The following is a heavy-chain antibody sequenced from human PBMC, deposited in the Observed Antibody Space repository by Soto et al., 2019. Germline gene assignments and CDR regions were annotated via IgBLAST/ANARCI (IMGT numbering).Heavy chain of an antibody. V-gene: IGHV5-10-1*01. CDR1: GYSFTSYW. CDR2: IDPSDSYT. CDR3: ARSIAARHTSEYYYYGMDV. Sequence: GESLKISCKGSGYSFTSYWISWVRQMPGKGLEWMGRIDPSDSYTNYSPSFQGHVTISADKSISTAYLQWSSLKASDTAMYYCARSIAARHTSEYYYYGMDVWGQGTTVTVSS. J-gene: IGHJ6*01. D-gene: IGHD6-6*01.